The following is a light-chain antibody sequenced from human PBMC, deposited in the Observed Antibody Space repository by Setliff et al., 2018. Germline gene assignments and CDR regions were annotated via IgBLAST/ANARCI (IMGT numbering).Light chain of an antibody. CDR2: GNN. Sequence: QSVLTQSPSVSGAPGQRVTISCTGSSSNIGAGYAVYWYQQIPGTAPKLLIYGNNNRPSGVPDRFSGSKSGTSASLAITGLQAEDEADYYCQSNDISLSGEVFGTGTKVTVL. V-gene: IGLV1-40*01. CDR1: SSNIGAGYA. CDR3: QSNDISLSGEV. J-gene: IGLJ1*01.